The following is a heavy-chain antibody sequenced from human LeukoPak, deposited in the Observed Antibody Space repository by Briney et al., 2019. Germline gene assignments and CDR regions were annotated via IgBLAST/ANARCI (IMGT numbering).Heavy chain of an antibody. CDR2: ISGSGGST. Sequence: PGGSLRLSCAASGLTFSSYAMSWVRQAPGKGLEWVSAISGSGGSTYYADSVKGRFTISRDNSKNTLYLQMNSLRAEDTAVYYCARDGYGSGTGAFDIWGQGTMVTVSS. CDR3: ARDGYGSGTGAFDI. J-gene: IGHJ3*02. D-gene: IGHD3-10*01. V-gene: IGHV3-23*01. CDR1: GLTFSSYA.